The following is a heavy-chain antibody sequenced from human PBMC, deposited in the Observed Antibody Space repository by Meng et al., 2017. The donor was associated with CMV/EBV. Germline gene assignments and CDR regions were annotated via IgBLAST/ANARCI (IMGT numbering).Heavy chain of an antibody. CDR1: GFTFSSYA. J-gene: IGHJ4*02. D-gene: IGHD1-26*01. CDR2: ISGSGGST. Sequence: GESLKISCAASGFTFSSYAMSWVRQAPGKGLEWVSAISGSGGSTYYADSVKGRFTISRDNSKNTLYLQMDSLRAEDTAVYYCAKGLWPYSGIATGGYWGQGTLVTVSS. V-gene: IGHV3-23*01. CDR3: AKGLWPYSGIATGGY.